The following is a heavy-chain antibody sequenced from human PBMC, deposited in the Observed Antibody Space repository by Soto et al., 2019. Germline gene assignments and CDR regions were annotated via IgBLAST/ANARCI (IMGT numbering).Heavy chain of an antibody. D-gene: IGHD1-7*01. J-gene: IGHJ4*02. Sequence: QVQLVESGGGVVQPGRSLRLSCAASGFTFSSYAIHWVRQAPGKGLEWVAVISYDGSNKYYADSVKGRFTISRDNSKNTLYLQMNSLRAEDTAVYYCAREWWGAGTTPYFDYWGQGTLVTVSS. CDR1: GFTFSSYA. CDR3: AREWWGAGTTPYFDY. V-gene: IGHV3-30-3*01. CDR2: ISYDGSNK.